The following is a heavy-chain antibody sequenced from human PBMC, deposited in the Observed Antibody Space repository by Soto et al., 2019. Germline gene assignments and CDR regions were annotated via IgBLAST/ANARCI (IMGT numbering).Heavy chain of an antibody. V-gene: IGHV3-23*01. CDR3: GKDATDRTSWYDFHS. D-gene: IGHD6-13*01. J-gene: IGHJ4*02. CDR2: ISGGGGVT. CDR1: GFTFSNNA. Sequence: EVQLLESGGGLVQPGGSLRLSCAASGFTFSNNAMTWVRQAPGRGLEFVSVISGGGGVTYYADSVKGRFTISRDNSKNTPSLQRRGLSVEDTAFYCCGKDATDRTSWYDFHSWGQGTRVTVS.